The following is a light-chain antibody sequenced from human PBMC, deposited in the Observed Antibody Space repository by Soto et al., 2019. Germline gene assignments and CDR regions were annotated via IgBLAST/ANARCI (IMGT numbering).Light chain of an antibody. CDR3: QCYGDCTPAFT. CDR1: QSLNNIN. J-gene: IGKJ2*01. CDR2: GAS. Sequence: DIVLTQSPGTLSLSPGERATLSCRASQSLNNINLAWYLQKPGQAPRLLIYGASNRATGTPDRFSGSGSGTEFALTISGLEPEDFALYYCQCYGDCTPAFTFGQGTKLQIK. V-gene: IGKV3-20*01.